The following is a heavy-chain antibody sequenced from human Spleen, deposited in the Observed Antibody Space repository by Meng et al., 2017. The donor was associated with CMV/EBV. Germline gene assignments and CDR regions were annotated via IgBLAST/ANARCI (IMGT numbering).Heavy chain of an antibody. V-gene: IGHV3-15*01. Sequence: GGSLRLSCVASRFPFSSYSMNWVRQAPGKGLEWVGRIKRTTDGGTTDYAAPVKGRFTISRDDSKNTVQLQMNSLKSEDTAVYYCATTQVGAPDYWGQGTLVTVSS. J-gene: IGHJ4*02. CDR3: ATTQVGAPDY. CDR2: IKRTTDGGTT. CDR1: RFPFSSYS. D-gene: IGHD1-26*01.